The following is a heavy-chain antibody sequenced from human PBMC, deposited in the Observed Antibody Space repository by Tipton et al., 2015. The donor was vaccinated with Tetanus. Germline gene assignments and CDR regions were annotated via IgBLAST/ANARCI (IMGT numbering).Heavy chain of an antibody. CDR2: IYSSGST. CDR1: GGSISGHY. J-gene: IGHJ4*02. D-gene: IGHD3-10*01. CDR3: ARVPQALYYGLDY. Sequence: TLSLTCTVSGGSISGHYWNWIRQPPGKGLEWIGFIYSSGSTNYNPSLKSRVTISVDTSKNQFSLKMSSTTAADPAVYYCARVPQALYYGLDYWGQGARVTVSS. V-gene: IGHV4-59*11.